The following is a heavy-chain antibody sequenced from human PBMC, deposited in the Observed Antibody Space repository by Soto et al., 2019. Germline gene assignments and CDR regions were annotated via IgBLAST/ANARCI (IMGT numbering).Heavy chain of an antibody. CDR2: VYHNGNT. CDR3: ARVAQFSSGWYYFDY. V-gene: IGHV4-4*02. J-gene: IGHJ4*02. D-gene: IGHD6-19*01. Sequence: SETLSLTCDVSSGSISSSNWWGWVRQPSGKGLEWIGEVYHNGNTNYNPSLKSRVTLSVDTSKKQFSLKLSSVTAADTAVYYCARVAQFSSGWYYFDYWGPGTLVTVSS. CDR1: SGSISSSNW.